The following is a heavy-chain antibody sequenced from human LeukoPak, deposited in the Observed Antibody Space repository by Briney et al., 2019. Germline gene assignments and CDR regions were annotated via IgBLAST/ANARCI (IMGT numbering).Heavy chain of an antibody. CDR1: GFTFGSYW. Sequence: QTGGSLRLSCAASGFTFGSYWMTWVRQAPGKGLEWVANIKPDGSEKYYLDSVKGRFTISRDNAKNSLYLQMNSLRAEDTAVYFCARIWGSYRYFDYWGQGTLVTVSS. D-gene: IGHD3-16*02. CDR2: IKPDGSEK. J-gene: IGHJ4*02. V-gene: IGHV3-7*01. CDR3: ARIWGSYRYFDY.